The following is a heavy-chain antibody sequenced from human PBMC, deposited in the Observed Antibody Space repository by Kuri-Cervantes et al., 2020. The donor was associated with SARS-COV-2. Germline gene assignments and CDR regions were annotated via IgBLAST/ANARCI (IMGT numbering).Heavy chain of an antibody. J-gene: IGHJ4*02. CDR2: IYHSGST. Sequence: SETLSLTCTVSGYSISSGYYWGWIRQPPGKGLEWIGSIYHSGSTYYNPSLKSRVTISADTSKNQFSLKLNSVTAADTAVYYCASITIFGVVKIWGQGTLVTVSS. CDR3: ASITIFGVVKI. CDR1: GYSISSGYY. V-gene: IGHV4-38-2*02. D-gene: IGHD3-3*01.